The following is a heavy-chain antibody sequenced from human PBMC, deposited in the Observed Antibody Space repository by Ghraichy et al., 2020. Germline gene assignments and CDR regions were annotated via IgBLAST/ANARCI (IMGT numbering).Heavy chain of an antibody. Sequence: GGSLTLSCAASGFTFSGYAMTWVRQAPGKGLEWVSAISSTAGNTYYVDSVKGRFTISRDHSKNTLYLQMNSLRAEDTAIYYCAKSLTTFGYFDSWGQGTLVTVSS. CDR3: AKSLTTFGYFDS. CDR1: GFTFSGYA. V-gene: IGHV3-23*01. J-gene: IGHJ4*02. CDR2: ISSTAGNT. D-gene: IGHD2/OR15-2a*01.